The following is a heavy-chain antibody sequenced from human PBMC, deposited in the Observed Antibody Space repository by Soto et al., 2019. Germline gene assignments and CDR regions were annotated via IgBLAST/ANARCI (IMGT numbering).Heavy chain of an antibody. J-gene: IGHJ5*02. CDR2: MNPNSANT. D-gene: IGHD1-1*01. V-gene: IGHV1-8*01. CDR3: ARMATYGTLNWFDP. Sequence: QVQLVQSGAEVQRPGASVKVSCRASGYAFGDYDISRVRQAPGQGLEWMGWMNPNSANTGYAQKFQGRVSMTRDMSISTAYMELSRLRPEDTAIYYCARMATYGTLNWFDPWGQGALVTVSS. CDR1: GYAFGDYD.